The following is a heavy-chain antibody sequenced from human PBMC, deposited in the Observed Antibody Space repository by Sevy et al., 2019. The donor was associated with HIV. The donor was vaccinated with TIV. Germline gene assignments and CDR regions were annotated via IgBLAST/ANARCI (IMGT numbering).Heavy chain of an antibody. CDR2: ISYDASNK. Sequence: GGSLRLSCTPSGFTFSGYALHWIRQAPGKRLEWLAVISYDASNKYYAESVEVRFTISRDNSKDTLYLKMNSLKTDDTVVYFFASRWDWNSDGFDRPPLYFYGMDVWGQGIAVTVSS. D-gene: IGHD1-7*01. CDR3: ASRWDWNSDGFDRPPLYFYGMDV. V-gene: IGHV3-30-3*01. CDR1: GFTFSGYA. J-gene: IGHJ6*02.